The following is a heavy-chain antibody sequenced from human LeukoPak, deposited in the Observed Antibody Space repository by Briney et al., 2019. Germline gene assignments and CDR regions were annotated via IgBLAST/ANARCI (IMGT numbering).Heavy chain of an antibody. Sequence: GGSLRLSCAASGFTFSSYAMHWVRQAPGKGLEWVAVISYDGSNKYYADSVKGRFTISRDNSKNTLYLQMNSLRAEDTAVYYCARGRGMSDWNDVYYWGQGTPVTVSS. V-gene: IGHV3-30-3*01. CDR1: GFTFSSYA. J-gene: IGHJ4*02. CDR2: ISYDGSNK. CDR3: ARGRGMSDWNDVYY. D-gene: IGHD1-1*01.